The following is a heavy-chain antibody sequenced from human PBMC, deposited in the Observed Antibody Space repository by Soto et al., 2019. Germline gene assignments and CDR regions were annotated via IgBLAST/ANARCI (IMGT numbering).Heavy chain of an antibody. V-gene: IGHV4-31*03. CDR1: GGSISSGGYY. J-gene: IGHJ4*02. D-gene: IGHD1-1*01. CDR2: IYYSGST. Sequence: SETLSLTCTVSGGSISSGGYYWSWIRQHPGKGLEWIGYIYYSGSTYYNPSLKSRVTISVDTSKNQFSLKLSSVTAADTAVYYFARHYPIGNNWNYFDYWGQGTLVTVSS. CDR3: ARHYPIGNNWNYFDY.